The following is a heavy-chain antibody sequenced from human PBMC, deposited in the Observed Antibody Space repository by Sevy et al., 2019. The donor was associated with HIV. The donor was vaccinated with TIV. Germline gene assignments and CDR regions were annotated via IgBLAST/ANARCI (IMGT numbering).Heavy chain of an antibody. D-gene: IGHD2-8*01. CDR2: INPSGGSR. Sequence: ASVKVSCKASGYIFTSYYTHWVRQAPGQGLEWMGIINPSGGSRSYAQKFQGRVTMTRDTSTSTVYMELSSLRSEDTAVYYCARAPVLGYCTNGVCYHNYYYYYGMDVWGQGTTVTVSS. J-gene: IGHJ6*02. CDR3: ARAPVLGYCTNGVCYHNYYYYYGMDV. V-gene: IGHV1-46*01. CDR1: GYIFTSYY.